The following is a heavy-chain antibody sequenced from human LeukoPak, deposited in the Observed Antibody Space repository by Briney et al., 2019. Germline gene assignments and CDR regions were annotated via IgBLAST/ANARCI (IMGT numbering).Heavy chain of an antibody. CDR1: GYTFTSYG. CDR3: ARGDYGSETSTTKSGDY. V-gene: IGHV1-18*01. J-gene: IGHJ4*02. Sequence: VKVSCKASGYTFTSYGISWVRQAPGQGLEWMGWISAYNGNTNYAQKLQGRVTMTRNTSISTAYMELNSLRSEDTAVYYCARGDYGSETSTTKSGDYWGQGTLVTVSS. CDR2: ISAYNGNT. D-gene: IGHD3-10*01.